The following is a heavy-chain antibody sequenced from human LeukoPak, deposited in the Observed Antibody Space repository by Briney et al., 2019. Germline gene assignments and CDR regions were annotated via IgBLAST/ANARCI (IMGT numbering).Heavy chain of an antibody. CDR3: ARDTDVPWDYFDY. V-gene: IGHV3-21*01. CDR2: ISSSSSYI. D-gene: IGHD2-2*01. CDR1: GFTFSSYS. Sequence: GGSLRLSCAASGFTFSSYSMNWVRQAPGKGLEWVSSISSSSSYIYYADSVKGRFTISRDNAKNSLYLQMNRLRAEDTAVYYCARDTDVPWDYFDYWGQGTLVTVSS. J-gene: IGHJ4*02.